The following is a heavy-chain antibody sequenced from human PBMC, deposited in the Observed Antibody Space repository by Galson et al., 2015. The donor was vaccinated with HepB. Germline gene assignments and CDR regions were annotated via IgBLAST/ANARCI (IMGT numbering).Heavy chain of an antibody. V-gene: IGHV1-2*06. J-gene: IGHJ4*02. D-gene: IGHD4-23*01. Sequence: SVKVSCKAYGYTFSGYFIQWVRQAPGQGLEWMGRINPNNGGTHSSQRFQGRVALTRDTSTSTAYMELTSLGPADTAVYYCAILATVVAPSDYWGQGTLVTVSS. CDR2: INPNNGGT. CDR3: AILATVVAPSDY. CDR1: GYTFSGYF.